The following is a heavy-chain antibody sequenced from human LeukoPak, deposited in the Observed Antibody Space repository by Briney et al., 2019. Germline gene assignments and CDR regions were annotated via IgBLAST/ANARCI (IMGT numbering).Heavy chain of an antibody. CDR2: INPNSGGT. Sequence: ASVKVSCKASGGTFSSYAISWVRQAPGQGLEWMGWINPNSGGTNYAQKFQGRVTMTRDTSISTAYMELSRLRSDDTAVYYCAREYYYDSSGYTYWGQGTLVTVSS. V-gene: IGHV1-2*02. CDR3: AREYYYDSSGYTY. CDR1: GGTFSSYA. D-gene: IGHD3-22*01. J-gene: IGHJ4*02.